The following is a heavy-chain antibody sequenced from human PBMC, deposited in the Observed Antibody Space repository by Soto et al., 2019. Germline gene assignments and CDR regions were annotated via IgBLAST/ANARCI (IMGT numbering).Heavy chain of an antibody. CDR3: ARDSALGNYYDFWSGYYPPDAFAI. V-gene: IGHV3-11*01. J-gene: IGHJ3*02. Sequence: GGSLRLSCAASGFTFSDYYMSWIRQAPGKGLEWVSYISSSGSTIYYADSVKGRFTISRDNAKNSLYLQMNSLRAEDTAVYYCARDSALGNYYDFWSGYYPPDAFAIWGQGTMVTVSS. CDR1: GFTFSDYY. CDR2: ISSSGSTI. D-gene: IGHD3-3*01.